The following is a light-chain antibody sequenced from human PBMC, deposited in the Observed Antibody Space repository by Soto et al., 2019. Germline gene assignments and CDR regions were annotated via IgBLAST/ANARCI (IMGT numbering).Light chain of an antibody. J-gene: IGLJ2*01. CDR2: EVS. V-gene: IGLV2-14*01. CDR1: SSDVGAYTY. Sequence: QSALTQPASVSGSPGQSITISCTGTSSDVGAYTYVSWYQQHPGKAPKLMIFEVSDRPSGVSNRFSGSKSGNTASLTISGLQAEDEAGYYCSSYTACNTLVFGVGNKQNVL. CDR3: SSYTACNTLV.